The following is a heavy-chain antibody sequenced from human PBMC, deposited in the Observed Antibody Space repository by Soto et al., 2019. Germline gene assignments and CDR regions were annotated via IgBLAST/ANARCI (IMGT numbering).Heavy chain of an antibody. Sequence: HPGGSLRLSCAASGFTFSSYGMHWVRQAPGKGLEWVAVISYDGSNKYYADSVKGRFTISRDNSKNTLYLQMNSLRAEDTAVYYCAKDKFGWLRYHDAFDIWGQGTMVTVSS. CDR1: GFTFSSYG. J-gene: IGHJ3*02. CDR2: ISYDGSNK. CDR3: AKDKFGWLRYHDAFDI. V-gene: IGHV3-30*18. D-gene: IGHD5-12*01.